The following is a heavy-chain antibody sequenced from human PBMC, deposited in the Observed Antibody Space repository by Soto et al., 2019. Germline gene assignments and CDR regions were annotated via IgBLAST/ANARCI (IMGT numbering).Heavy chain of an antibody. D-gene: IGHD3-10*01. CDR1: EGSISSGSDY. Sequence: SETLSLTCTVAEGSISSGSDYWSWIRQPPGKGLEWIGYIYYSGSTNYNPSLKSRVTISVDTSKNQFSLKLSSVTAADTAVYYCARVVRGFGEFSWGQGTLVTVSS. CDR3: ARVVRGFGEFS. J-gene: IGHJ5*02. CDR2: IYYSGST. V-gene: IGHV4-61*01.